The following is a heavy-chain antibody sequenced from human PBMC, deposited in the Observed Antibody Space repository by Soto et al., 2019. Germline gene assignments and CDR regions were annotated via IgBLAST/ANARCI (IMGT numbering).Heavy chain of an antibody. CDR3: ARDLFSVNVSYSDPHYFDS. CDR2: ISTGRTAV. V-gene: IGHV3-48*01. D-gene: IGHD1-26*01. J-gene: IGHJ4*02. Sequence: PGGSLRLSCAASGFDFNDFGMNWVRHAPGKGLEWIAFISTGRTAVYYADSVKGRFIISRDDAKNSLDLHMSSLRVEDTAVYYCARDLFSVNVSYSDPHYFDSWGMGTLVTVSS. CDR1: GFDFNDFG.